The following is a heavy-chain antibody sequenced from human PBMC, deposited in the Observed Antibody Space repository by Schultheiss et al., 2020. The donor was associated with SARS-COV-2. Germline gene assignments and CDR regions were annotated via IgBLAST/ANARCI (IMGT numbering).Heavy chain of an antibody. J-gene: IGHJ3*02. CDR3: ARVSGSYLVDAFDI. V-gene: IGHV4-59*01. Sequence: SETLSLTCTVSGGSISSYYWSWIRQPPGKGLEWIGYIYYSGSTNYNPSLKSRVTISVDTSKNQFSLKLSSVTAADTPVYYCARVSGSYLVDAFDIWGQGTMVTVSS. D-gene: IGHD1-26*01. CDR2: IYYSGST. CDR1: GGSISSYY.